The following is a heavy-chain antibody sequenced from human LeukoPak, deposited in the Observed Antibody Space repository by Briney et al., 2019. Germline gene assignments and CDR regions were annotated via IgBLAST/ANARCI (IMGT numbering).Heavy chain of an antibody. J-gene: IGHJ6*03. Sequence: PGGSLRLSCAASGFTFSSYAMSWVRQASGKGLEWVSAISGSGGSTYYADSVKGRFTISRDNSKNTLYLQMNSLRAEDTAVYYCAKDAEQQRHCGYYYYYMDVWGKGTTVTVSS. V-gene: IGHV3-23*01. D-gene: IGHD6-13*01. CDR1: GFTFSSYA. CDR2: ISGSGGST. CDR3: AKDAEQQRHCGYYYYYMDV.